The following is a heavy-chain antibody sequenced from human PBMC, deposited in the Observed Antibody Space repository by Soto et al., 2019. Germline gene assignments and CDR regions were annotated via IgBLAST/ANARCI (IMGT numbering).Heavy chain of an antibody. CDR2: IKSKTDGGTT. Sequence: PGGSLRLSCAASRFAFSNAWMSWVRQAPGKGLEWVGRIKSKTDGGTTDYAAPVRGRFAISRDDSKNTVYLQMNSLKTEDTAVYYCTTDDPINKHWGQGTLVTVSS. J-gene: IGHJ4*02. V-gene: IGHV3-15*01. CDR1: RFAFSNAW. CDR3: TTDDPINKH.